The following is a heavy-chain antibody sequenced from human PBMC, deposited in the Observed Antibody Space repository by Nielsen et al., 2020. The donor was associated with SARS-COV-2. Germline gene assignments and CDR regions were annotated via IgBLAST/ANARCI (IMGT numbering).Heavy chain of an antibody. CDR3: ASSDGMDV. CDR1: GFTFSSYA. CDR2: ISYDGSNK. Sequence: GGSLRLSCAASGFTFSSYAMHWVRQAPGKGLEWVAVISYDGSNKYYADSVKGRFTISRDNAKNSLYLQMNSLRAEDTALYYCASSDGMDVWGQGTTVTVSS. V-gene: IGHV3-30-3*01. J-gene: IGHJ6*02.